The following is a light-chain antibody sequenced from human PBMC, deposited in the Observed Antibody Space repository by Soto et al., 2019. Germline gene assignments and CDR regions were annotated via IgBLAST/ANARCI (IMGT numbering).Light chain of an antibody. J-gene: IGKJ4*01. CDR2: GAS. V-gene: IGKV3-15*01. Sequence: ETVMTQSPATLSVSPGERATLSCRASQSVSSNLAWYQQRPGQAPRLLIYGASTRATGVPARFSGSGSGTEFALTISSLQSEDCAVDYCQQYNNWPLTFGGGNKVEIK. CDR3: QQYNNWPLT. CDR1: QSVSSN.